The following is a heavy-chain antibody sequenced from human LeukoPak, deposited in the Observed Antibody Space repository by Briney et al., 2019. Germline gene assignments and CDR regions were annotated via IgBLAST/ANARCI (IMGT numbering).Heavy chain of an antibody. V-gene: IGHV4-34*01. CDR3: ARAYCGGDCYFWFDP. Sequence: SETLSLTCAVSGGSFSGYYWSWIRQPPGKGLEWIGEINHSGSTNYNPSLKSRVTISVDTSKNQFSLKLSSVTAADTAVYYCARAYCGGDCYFWFDPWGQGTLVTVSS. D-gene: IGHD2-21*02. CDR1: GGSFSGYY. CDR2: INHSGST. J-gene: IGHJ5*02.